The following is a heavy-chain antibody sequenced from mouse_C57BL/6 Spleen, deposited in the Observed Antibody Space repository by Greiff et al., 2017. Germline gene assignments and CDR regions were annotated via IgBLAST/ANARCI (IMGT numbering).Heavy chain of an antibody. CDR1: GYTFTSYW. V-gene: IGHV1-50*01. CDR3: ERGGDGHYFDY. J-gene: IGHJ2*01. D-gene: IGHD2-3*01. Sequence: QVQLQQPGAELVKPGASVKLSCKASGYTFTSYWMQWVKQRPGQGLEWIGNLDPSDSYTNYNQKFKGKATLTVDTSSSTAYMPLSSLTSEHSAVDYCERGGDGHYFDYWGQGTTLTVSS. CDR2: LDPSDSYT.